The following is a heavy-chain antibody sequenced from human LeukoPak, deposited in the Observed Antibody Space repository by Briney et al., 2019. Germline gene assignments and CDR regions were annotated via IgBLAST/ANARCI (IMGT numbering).Heavy chain of an antibody. Sequence: AGGSLRLPCAASGFTFSSYAMSWVRQAPGKGLEWVSAISGSGGSTYYADSVKGRFTISRDNSKNTLYLQMNSLRAEDTAVYYCAKRQYQLPYFDYWGQGTLVTVSS. D-gene: IGHD2-2*01. V-gene: IGHV3-23*01. CDR3: AKRQYQLPYFDY. CDR2: ISGSGGST. J-gene: IGHJ4*02. CDR1: GFTFSSYA.